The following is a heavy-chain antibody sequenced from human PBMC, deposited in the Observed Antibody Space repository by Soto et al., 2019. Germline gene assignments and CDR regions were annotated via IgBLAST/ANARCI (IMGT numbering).Heavy chain of an antibody. CDR3: ARDHRRDGHNYFDY. Sequence: SETLSLTCTVSGGSVNSGSYYWSWIRQPPGKGLEWIGYIYYSGSTNYNPSLKSRVTISVDTSKNQLSLKLSSVTAADTAVYYCARDHRRDGHNYFDYWGQGTLVTVSS. V-gene: IGHV4-61*01. D-gene: IGHD4-17*01. J-gene: IGHJ4*02. CDR1: GGSVNSGSYY. CDR2: IYYSGST.